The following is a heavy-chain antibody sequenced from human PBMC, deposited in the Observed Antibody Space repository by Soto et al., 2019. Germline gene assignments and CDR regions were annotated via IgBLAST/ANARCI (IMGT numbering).Heavy chain of an antibody. J-gene: IGHJ5*02. D-gene: IGHD5-18*01. CDR3: ARDVNTAMGQSLGWFDP. V-gene: IGHV6-1*01. Sequence: QVQLQQSGPGLVKPSQTLSLTCAISGDSVSSNSAAWNWIRQSPSRGLEWLGRTYYRSKWYNDYAVSVKIRITINPDTSKNQFSLQLNSVTPEDTAVYYCARDVNTAMGQSLGWFDPWGQGTLVTVSS. CDR1: GDSVSSNSAA. CDR2: TYYRSKWYN.